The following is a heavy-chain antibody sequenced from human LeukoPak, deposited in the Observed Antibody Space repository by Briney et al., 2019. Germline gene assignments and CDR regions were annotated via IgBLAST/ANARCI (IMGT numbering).Heavy chain of an antibody. CDR1: GFTFSSYG. CDR3: ARDQAYYYNGMDV. CDR2: IWYDGSNK. V-gene: IGHV3-33*01. J-gene: IGHJ6*02. Sequence: GRSLRLSCAASGFTFSSYGMHWVRQAPGKGLEWVAVIWYDGSNKYYADSVKGRFTISRDNSKNTLYLQMNSLRAEDTAVYYCARDQAYYYNGMDVWGQGTTVTVSS.